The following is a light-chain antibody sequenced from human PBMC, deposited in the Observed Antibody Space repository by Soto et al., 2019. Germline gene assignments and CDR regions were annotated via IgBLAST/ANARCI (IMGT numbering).Light chain of an antibody. CDR2: DVS. J-gene: IGLJ2*01. Sequence: QSALTQPASVSGSPGQSITISCTGTSSDVGGYNYVSWYQQHPGKAPKLMIYDVSNRPSGVSNRFSDSKSGNTASLTISGLQREDEADYYCSSYTSSSTLVVFGGGTKLTVL. V-gene: IGLV2-14*01. CDR3: SSYTSSSTLVV. CDR1: SSDVGGYNY.